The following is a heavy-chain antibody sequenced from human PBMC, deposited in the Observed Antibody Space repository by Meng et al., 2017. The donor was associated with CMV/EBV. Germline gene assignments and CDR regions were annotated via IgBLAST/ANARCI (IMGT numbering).Heavy chain of an antibody. J-gene: IGHJ5*02. CDR2: INTIGST. Sequence: GPGPVKPPESPSLTCTVSCCSICSTSWSWIRQPAWNGLELIRRINTIGSTNYNPSPKSRVTMSVDTSKNQFSLKLSSVTAADTAVYYCAREIVVVPAAIDNWFDPWGQGTLVTVSS. CDR1: CCSICSTS. CDR3: AREIVVVPAAIDNWFDP. D-gene: IGHD2-2*02. V-gene: IGHV4-4*07.